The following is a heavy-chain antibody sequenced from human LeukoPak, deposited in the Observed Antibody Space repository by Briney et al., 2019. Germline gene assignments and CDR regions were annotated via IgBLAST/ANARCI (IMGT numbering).Heavy chain of an antibody. CDR3: ARGLLDGYTHPAAFDI. V-gene: IGHV4-59*01. D-gene: IGHD5-24*01. Sequence: SETLSLTCTVSGGSISSYYWSWIRQPRGKGLEWIGYIYYSGSTNYNPSLKSRVTISVDTSKNQFSLKLSSVTAADTAVYYCARGLLDGYTHPAAFDIWGQGTMVTVSS. J-gene: IGHJ3*02. CDR2: IYYSGST. CDR1: GGSISSYY.